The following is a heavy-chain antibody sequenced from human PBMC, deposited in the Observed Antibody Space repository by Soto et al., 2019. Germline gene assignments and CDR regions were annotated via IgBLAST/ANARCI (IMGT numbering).Heavy chain of an antibody. V-gene: IGHV2-26*04. CDR1: GFSLSNAGLG. CDR3: ASTYSTSWYWFDP. D-gene: IGHD6-13*01. CDR2: IFSNDEK. Sequence: QVTVKESGPVLVKPTETLTLTCTVSGFSLSNAGLGVSWIRQPPGKALEWLAHIFSNDEKSYSTSLKSRLTFSEDXXKSQVVLTMTNMDPVDTATYYCASTYSTSWYWFDPWGQGTLVTVSS. J-gene: IGHJ5*02.